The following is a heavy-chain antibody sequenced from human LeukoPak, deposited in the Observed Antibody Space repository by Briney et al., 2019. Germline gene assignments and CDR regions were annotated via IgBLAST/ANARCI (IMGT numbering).Heavy chain of an antibody. CDR1: GFTFSSYC. CDR2: IGISGGST. J-gene: IGHJ4*02. Sequence: GGSLRLSCAASGFTFSSYCMSWVGQAPGKGLEWVSGIGISGGSTYYADSVKGRFTISRDNSKNTLYLQMNSLRAEDTAFYYCAKDHGSGSYYNLPDYWGQGTLVTVSS. CDR3: AKDHGSGSYYNLPDY. D-gene: IGHD3-10*01. V-gene: IGHV3-23*01.